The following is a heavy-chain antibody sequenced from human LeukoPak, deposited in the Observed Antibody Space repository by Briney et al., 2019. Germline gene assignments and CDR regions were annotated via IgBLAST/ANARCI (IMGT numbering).Heavy chain of an antibody. Sequence: PSETLSLTCTVSGGSISSYYWSWIRQPAGKGLEWIGRIYTSGSTNYNPSLKSRVTMSVDTSKNQFSLKLSPVTAADTAVYYCAREGGGRNYYYYYMDVWGKGTTVTVSS. CDR3: AREGGGRNYYYYYMDV. V-gene: IGHV4-4*07. D-gene: IGHD2-15*01. CDR2: IYTSGST. CDR1: GGSISSYY. J-gene: IGHJ6*03.